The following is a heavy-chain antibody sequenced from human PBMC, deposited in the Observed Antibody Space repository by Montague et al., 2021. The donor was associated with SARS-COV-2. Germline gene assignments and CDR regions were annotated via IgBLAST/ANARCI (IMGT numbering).Heavy chain of an antibody. CDR3: ARHYSATLPAVY. Sequence: SETLSLTCTVSGGSISSFYWSWFRQPPGKGLEWIGYISDSGSTNYNPSLTSRVTMSVHTSKNQFSLKVNSVTAADTAVYYCARHYSATLPAVYWGQGTLVTVSS. CDR1: GGSISSFY. D-gene: IGHD2-15*01. J-gene: IGHJ4*02. CDR2: ISDSGST. V-gene: IGHV4-59*08.